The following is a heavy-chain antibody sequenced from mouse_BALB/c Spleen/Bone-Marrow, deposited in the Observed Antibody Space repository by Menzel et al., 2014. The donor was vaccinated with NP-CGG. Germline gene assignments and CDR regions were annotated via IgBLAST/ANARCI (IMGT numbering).Heavy chain of an antibody. J-gene: IGHJ3*01. CDR1: GFNIKDTY. CDR2: IDPANGNT. Sequence: VQLQQSGAELVKPGASVKLSCTASGFNIKDTYMHWVKQRPEQGLEWIGRIDPANGNTKYDPKFQGKATITADTSSNTAYLQLSSLTSEDTAVYYCANYCYGSSLFAYWGQGTLVPVSA. V-gene: IGHV14-3*02. CDR3: ANYCYGSSLFAY. D-gene: IGHD1-1*01.